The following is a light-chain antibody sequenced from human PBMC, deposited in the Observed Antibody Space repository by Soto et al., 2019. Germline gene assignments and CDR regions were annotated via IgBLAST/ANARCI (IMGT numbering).Light chain of an antibody. Sequence: QSALTQPPSASGSPGQSVTISWTGTSSDVGGYNYVSWYQQHPGKAPKLMIYEVSKRPSGVPDRFSGSKSGNTASLTVSGLQAEDEADYYCSSYAGSNNHVVFGGGTKLTVL. CDR3: SSYAGSNNHVV. CDR1: SSDVGGYNY. CDR2: EVS. J-gene: IGLJ2*01. V-gene: IGLV2-8*01.